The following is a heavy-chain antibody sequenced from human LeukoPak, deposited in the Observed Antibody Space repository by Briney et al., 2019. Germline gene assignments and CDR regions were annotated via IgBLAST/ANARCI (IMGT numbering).Heavy chain of an antibody. Sequence: GGSLRLSCAASGFTFSSYSMNWVRQAPGKGLEWVSSISSSSSYIYYADSVKDRFTISRDNAKNSLYLQMNSLRAEDTAVYYCARGATGYGSWFDPWGQGTLVTVSS. CDR1: GFTFSSYS. D-gene: IGHD5-12*01. V-gene: IGHV3-21*01. CDR3: ARGATGYGSWFDP. CDR2: ISSSSSYI. J-gene: IGHJ5*02.